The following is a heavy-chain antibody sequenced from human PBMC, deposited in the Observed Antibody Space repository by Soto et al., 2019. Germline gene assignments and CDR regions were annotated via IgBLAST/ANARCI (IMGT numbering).Heavy chain of an antibody. J-gene: IGHJ4*02. V-gene: IGHV3-21*01. CDR3: ARDTKMLAPLIYMDH. CDR2: ISSRSSNI. D-gene: IGHD3-22*01. CDR1: GFTFNIYS. Sequence: GGSLRLSCAASGFTFNIYSMNWVRQAPGKGLEWVSSISSRSSNIDYADSVKGRFTISRDNANNSLYLQMNNLSADDTAVYYCARDTKMLAPLIYMDHWGRGTLVTVSS.